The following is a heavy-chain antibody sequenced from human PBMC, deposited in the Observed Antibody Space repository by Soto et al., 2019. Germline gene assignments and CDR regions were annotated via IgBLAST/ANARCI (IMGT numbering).Heavy chain of an antibody. CDR1: AFTFSNYY. Sequence: EVQLVASGGGLVQPGGSLRLSCAASAFTFSNYYMSWVRQAPGKGLEWLANIKEDGSDKYYVDSVKGRFTISRDNAENSLYLQMNSLGAEDTAVYYCARWIRGTVDYWGQGTLVTVSS. J-gene: IGHJ4*02. CDR2: IKEDGSDK. D-gene: IGHD3-10*01. V-gene: IGHV3-7*01. CDR3: ARWIRGTVDY.